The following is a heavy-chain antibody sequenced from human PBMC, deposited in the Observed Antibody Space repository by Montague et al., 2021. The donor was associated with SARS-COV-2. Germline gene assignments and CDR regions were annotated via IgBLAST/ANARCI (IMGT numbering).Heavy chain of an antibody. CDR2: VSDTGGGT. Sequence: SLRLSCAASGFTFKNYAMGWVRQAPGKGLEWVSAVSDTGGGTYYAGSVKGRFTISRDNGRNSVHLQMNSLRAEDTALYYCAKDDGSGNYYNGLYENWGQGTRVTVSS. V-gene: IGHV3-23*01. CDR3: AKDDGSGNYYNGLYEN. D-gene: IGHD3-10*01. J-gene: IGHJ4*02. CDR1: GFTFKNYA.